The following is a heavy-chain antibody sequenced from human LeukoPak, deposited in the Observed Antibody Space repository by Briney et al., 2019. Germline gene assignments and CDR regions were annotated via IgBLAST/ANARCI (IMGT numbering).Heavy chain of an antibody. D-gene: IGHD3-16*01. CDR2: IYYSGST. V-gene: IGHV4-31*03. CDR1: GGSISSGGYY. Sequence: SQTLSLTCTVSGGSISSGGYYWRWIRQHPGKGLEWIGYIYYSGSTYYNPSLKSRVTISVDTSKNQFSLKLSSVTAADTAVYYCATVHLLRLGEYTLDYWGQGTLVTVSS. CDR3: ATVHLLRLGEYTLDY. J-gene: IGHJ4*02.